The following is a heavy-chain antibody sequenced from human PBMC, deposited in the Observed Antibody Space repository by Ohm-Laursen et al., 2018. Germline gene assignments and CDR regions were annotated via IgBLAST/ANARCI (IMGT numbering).Heavy chain of an antibody. CDR2: INYSGNT. D-gene: IGHD2-2*01. CDR3: ARQEGYCSSTGCYEVWFDP. V-gene: IGHV4-59*08. CDR1: GGAISNYY. Sequence: SQTLSLTCTVSGGAISNYYWSWIRQPPGKGLEWIGHINYSGNTNYNPSLKSRVTISVDTSKNQFSLKLSSVTAADTAVYYCARQEGYCSSTGCYEVWFDPWGQGTLVTVSS. J-gene: IGHJ5*02.